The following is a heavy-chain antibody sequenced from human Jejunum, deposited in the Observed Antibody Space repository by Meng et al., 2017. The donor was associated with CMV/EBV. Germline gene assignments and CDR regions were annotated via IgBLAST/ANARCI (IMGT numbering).Heavy chain of an antibody. CDR1: GDSITNSHW. D-gene: IGHD2-2*02. V-gene: IGHV4-4*02. Sequence: SGDSITNSHWWSWVRQPPGKGLEWIGEVSPTASINYNPSLKSRVTISGDRSKNQFSLKLTYLTAADTAVYYCARSRCTRTTCYTGTFEYWGQGILVTVSS. CDR2: VSPTASI. CDR3: ARSRCTRTTCYTGTFEY. J-gene: IGHJ4*02.